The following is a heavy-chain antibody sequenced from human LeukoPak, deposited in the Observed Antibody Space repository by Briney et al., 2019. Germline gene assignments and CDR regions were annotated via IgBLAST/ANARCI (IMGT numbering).Heavy chain of an antibody. CDR3: AKDLTVTTL. CDR1: GLTFSSYS. V-gene: IGHV3-23*01. D-gene: IGHD4-17*01. J-gene: IGHJ3*01. CDR2: ISGHGGST. Sequence: QTGRCLRLSRAVSGLTFSSYSMSWVSQPPRKGLEWVSAISGHGGSTYYAESLKGRFTISRDNSKNTLYLKMNSLRAEDTAVYYCAKDLTVTTLWGQGTMVTVSS.